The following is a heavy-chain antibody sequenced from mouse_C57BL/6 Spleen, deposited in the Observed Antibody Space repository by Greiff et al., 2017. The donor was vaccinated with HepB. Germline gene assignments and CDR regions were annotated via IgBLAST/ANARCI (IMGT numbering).Heavy chain of an antibody. D-gene: IGHD2-4*01. CDR1: GYTFTSYW. Sequence: QVQLQQPGAELVRPGSSVKLSCKASGYTFTSYWMHWVKQRPIQGLEWIGNIDPSDSETHYNQKFKDKATLTVDKSSSTAYMQLSSLTSEDSAVYYCARRSDYDGPWFAYWGQGTLVTVSA. V-gene: IGHV1-52*01. J-gene: IGHJ3*01. CDR3: ARRSDYDGPWFAY. CDR2: IDPSDSET.